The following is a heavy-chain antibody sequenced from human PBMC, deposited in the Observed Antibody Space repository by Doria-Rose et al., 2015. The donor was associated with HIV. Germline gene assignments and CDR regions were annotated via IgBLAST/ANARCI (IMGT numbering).Heavy chain of an antibody. CDR1: GGSFSGYY. CDR2: IHHSGSI. V-gene: IGHV4-34*01. CDR3: ARGLLRGGWNDVDYYYGMDV. Sequence: QVQLQQWGAGLVKPSETLSLTCAVFGGSFSGYYWSWIRQPPGKGLEWIGGIHHSGSINYHTSIKSRVTISLDTSKNLFSLKLSSVTAADTAVYYCARGLLRGGWNDVDYYYGMDVWGQGTTVTVSS. J-gene: IGHJ6*02. D-gene: IGHD1-1*01.